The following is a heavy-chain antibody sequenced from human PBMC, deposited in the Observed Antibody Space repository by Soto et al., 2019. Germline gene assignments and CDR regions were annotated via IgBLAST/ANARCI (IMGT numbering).Heavy chain of an antibody. D-gene: IGHD4-4*01. J-gene: IGHJ4*02. CDR3: ARDSYYSNYEPGLDY. CDR2: ISSSSSTI. CDR1: GFTFSSYS. V-gene: IGHV3-48*02. Sequence: GGSLRLSCAASGFTFSSYSMNWVRQAPGKGLEWVSYISSSSSTIYYADSVKGGFTISRDNAKNSRYLQMNSLRDEDTAVYYCARDSYYSNYEPGLDYWGQGTLVTVSS.